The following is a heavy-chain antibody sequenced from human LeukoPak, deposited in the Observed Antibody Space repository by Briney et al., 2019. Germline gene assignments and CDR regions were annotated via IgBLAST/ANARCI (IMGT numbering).Heavy chain of an antibody. V-gene: IGHV1-46*01. CDR1: VSTFTSYY. D-gene: IGHD3-10*01. J-gene: IGHJ4*02. CDR3: ARGGYGSGSYYDS. Sequence: AAVKVSCKSSVSTFTSYYMHWVRQAPGQGLEWMGIINSKGGDSTYAQKFQGRVTITSDTSTSTAYMELSSLRSEDTAVYYCARGGYGSGSYYDSWGQGTLVTVSS. CDR2: INSKGGDS.